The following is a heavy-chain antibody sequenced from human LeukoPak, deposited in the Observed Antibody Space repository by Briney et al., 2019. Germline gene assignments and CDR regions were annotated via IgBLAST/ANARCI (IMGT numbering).Heavy chain of an antibody. V-gene: IGHV3-33*01. CDR3: ARGQQLVKTD. D-gene: IGHD6-13*01. J-gene: IGHJ4*02. CDR1: GFTFSTYG. Sequence: GGPLRLSCAASGFTFSTYGMHWVRQAPGKGLEWVAVIWYDGSIKDYADSVKGRFTISRDNSKNTMYLQMNSLRAEDTALYYCARGQQLVKTDWGQGTLVTVSS. CDR2: IWYDGSIK.